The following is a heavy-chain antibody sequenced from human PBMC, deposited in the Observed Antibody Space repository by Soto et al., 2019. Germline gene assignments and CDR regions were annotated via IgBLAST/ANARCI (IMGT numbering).Heavy chain of an antibody. J-gene: IGHJ6*03. CDR3: SRDHRVWNYELDYYYYYMDV. V-gene: IGHV1-18*01. CDR2: INAYNGNT. Sequence: GASVKVSCKASGYTFTSYSMYWVRQAPGQRLECLGWINAYNGNTNYAQKLQGRVTMTTDTSTSTAYMELRSLRSDDTAVYYCSRDHRVWNYELDYYYYYMDVWGKGTTVTVSS. D-gene: IGHD1-7*01. CDR1: GYTFTSYS.